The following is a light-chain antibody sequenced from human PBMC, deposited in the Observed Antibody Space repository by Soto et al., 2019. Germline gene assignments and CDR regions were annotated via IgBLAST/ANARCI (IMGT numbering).Light chain of an antibody. Sequence: AIQMTQSPSSLSASVGDRVTITCRASQAITNDLGWYQQKPGRAPKLLIYAASSLHSGVPSRFSGGGSGTVFTLTISSLQPEDFATYYCLQDYSYPYTFGQGTKLEIK. CDR2: AAS. CDR1: QAITND. J-gene: IGKJ2*01. V-gene: IGKV1-6*01. CDR3: LQDYSYPYT.